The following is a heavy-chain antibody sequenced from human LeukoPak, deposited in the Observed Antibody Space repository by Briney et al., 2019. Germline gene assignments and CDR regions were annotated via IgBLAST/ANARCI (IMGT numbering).Heavy chain of an antibody. Sequence: GESLRISCKGSGYSFTSYWISWVRQMPGKGLEWMGRIDPSDSYTNYSPSFQGHVTISADKSISTAYLQWSSLKASDTAMYYCARLPSHCSGGSCYHLDFDYWGQGTMATVSS. D-gene: IGHD2-15*01. V-gene: IGHV5-10-1*01. CDR3: ARLPSHCSGGSCYHLDFDY. CDR1: GYSFTSYW. J-gene: IGHJ4*02. CDR2: IDPSDSYT.